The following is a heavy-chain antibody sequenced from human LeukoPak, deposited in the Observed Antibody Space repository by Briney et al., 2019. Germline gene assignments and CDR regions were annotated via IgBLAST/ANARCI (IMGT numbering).Heavy chain of an antibody. CDR3: ARANVIAAAGAFDY. J-gene: IGHJ4*02. CDR2: IKQDGSEK. V-gene: IGHV3-7*01. Sequence: GGSLRLSCAASGATFSSYSMSWVRQAPGKGLEWVANIKQDGSEKYYVDSVKGRFTISRDNAKNSLYLQMNSLRAEDTAVYYCARANVIAAAGAFDYWGQGTLVSVSS. D-gene: IGHD6-13*01. CDR1: GATFSSYS.